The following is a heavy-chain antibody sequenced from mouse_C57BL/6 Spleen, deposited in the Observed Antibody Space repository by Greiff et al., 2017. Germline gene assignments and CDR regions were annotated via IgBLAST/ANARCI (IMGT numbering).Heavy chain of an antibody. J-gene: IGHJ4*01. CDR3: ARPQTGGYYYAMDY. Sequence: QVQLQQPGTELVKPGASVKLSCKASGYTFTSYWMHGVKQRPGQGLEWIGNINPSNGGTNYNEKFKSKATLTVDKSSSTADMQLSSLTSEDSAVYYCARPQTGGYYYAMDYWGQGTSVTVSS. CDR2: INPSNGGT. CDR1: GYTFTSYW. V-gene: IGHV1-53*01. D-gene: IGHD4-1*01.